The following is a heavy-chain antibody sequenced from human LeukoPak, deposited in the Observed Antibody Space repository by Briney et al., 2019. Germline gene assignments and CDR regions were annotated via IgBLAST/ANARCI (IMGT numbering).Heavy chain of an antibody. CDR1: GFTFSSYA. D-gene: IGHD6-6*01. CDR3: ARDHGSAYSSASEFDY. V-gene: IGHV3-30-3*01. Sequence: GGSLRLSCAASGFTFSSYAMHWVRQAPGKGLEWVAVISYDGSNKYYADSVKGRFTISRDNSKNTLYLQMNSLRAEDTAVYYCARDHGSAYSSASEFDYWGQGTLVTVSS. CDR2: ISYDGSNK. J-gene: IGHJ4*02.